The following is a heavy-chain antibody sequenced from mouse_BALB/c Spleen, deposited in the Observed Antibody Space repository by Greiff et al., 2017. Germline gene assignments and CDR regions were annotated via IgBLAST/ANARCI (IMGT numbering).Heavy chain of an antibody. CDR1: GYSITSDYA. CDR3: ARRDYDYFDY. D-gene: IGHD2-4*01. Sequence: EVKLMESGPGLVKPSQSLSLTCTVTGYSITSDYAWNWIRQFPGNKLEWMGYISYSGSTSYNPSLKSRISITRDTSKNQFFLQLNSVTTEDTATYYCARRDYDYFDYWGQGTTLPVSS. J-gene: IGHJ2*01. V-gene: IGHV3-2*02. CDR2: ISYSGST.